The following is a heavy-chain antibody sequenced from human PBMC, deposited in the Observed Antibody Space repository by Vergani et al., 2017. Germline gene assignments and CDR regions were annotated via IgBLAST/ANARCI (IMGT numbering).Heavy chain of an antibody. D-gene: IGHD1-26*01. J-gene: IGHJ4*02. V-gene: IGHV3-30*02. Sequence: QVQLVESGGGVVQPGGSLRLSCAATGFTFSDYAMHWVRQAPGKGLEWVTFIRFDGSNKYYADTVKGRFTISRDNSKNTLYLQMSSLRTEDTAVYYCAKRRDYGSNNLDYWGQGTLVTVSS. CDR2: IRFDGSNK. CDR1: GFTFSDYA. CDR3: AKRRDYGSNNLDY.